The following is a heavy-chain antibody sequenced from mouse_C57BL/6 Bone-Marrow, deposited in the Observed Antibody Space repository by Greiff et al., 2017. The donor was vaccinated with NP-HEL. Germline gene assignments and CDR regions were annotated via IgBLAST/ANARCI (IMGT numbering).Heavy chain of an antibody. CDR1: GYTFTSYW. D-gene: IGHD2-1*01. V-gene: IGHV1-64*01. CDR3: ARSGGNYGFAY. J-gene: IGHJ3*01. Sequence: VQLQQPGAELVKPGASVKLSCKASGYTFTSYWMHWVKQRPGQGLEWIGMIHPNSGSTNYNEKFKSKATLPVDKSSSTAYMQLSSLTSEDSAVYYCARSGGNYGFAYWGQGTLVTVSA. CDR2: IHPNSGST.